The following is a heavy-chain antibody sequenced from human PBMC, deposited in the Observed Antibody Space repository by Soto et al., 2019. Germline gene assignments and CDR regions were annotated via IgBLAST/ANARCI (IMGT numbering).Heavy chain of an antibody. CDR1: GSTFSSYW. CDR3: ARDLRGAAGYDY. CDR2: IKQDGSER. D-gene: IGHD6-13*01. Sequence: GGSLRLSCAASGSTFSSYWTSWVRQAPGKGLEWVANIKQDGSERYYVDSVKGRFTISRDNAKNSLYLQMNSLRAEDTAVYYCARDLRGAAGYDYWGQGTLVTVSS. V-gene: IGHV3-7*01. J-gene: IGHJ4*02.